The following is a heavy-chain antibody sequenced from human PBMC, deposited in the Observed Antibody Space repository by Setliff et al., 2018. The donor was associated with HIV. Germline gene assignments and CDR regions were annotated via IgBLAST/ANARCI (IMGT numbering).Heavy chain of an antibody. CDR2: VNHSGTT. CDR3: ARDRRSIFGVDTKNWFDP. J-gene: IGHJ5*02. D-gene: IGHD3-3*01. Sequence: PSETLSLTCAVYGTSFSDYYWTWIRQPPGKGLEWIGEVNHSGTTNYNTSLKSRVTISGDTSKKQFSLKLSSVTAADTAVYYCARDRRSIFGVDTKNWFDPWGQGTLVTGSS. CDR1: GTSFSDYY. V-gene: IGHV4-34*01.